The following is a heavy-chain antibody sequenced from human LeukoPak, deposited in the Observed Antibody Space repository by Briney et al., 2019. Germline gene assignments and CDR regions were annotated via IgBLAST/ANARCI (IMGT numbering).Heavy chain of an antibody. Sequence: GGSLRLSCAASGFTFSSYGMHWVRQAPGKGLEWVAFIRHDGSNKYYADSVKGRFTISRDNSKNTLYLQMNSLRAEDTAVYYCAKADGVTIFGVVIGAFDIWGQGTMVTVSS. CDR1: GFTFSSYG. CDR2: IRHDGSNK. J-gene: IGHJ3*02. V-gene: IGHV3-30*02. CDR3: AKADGVTIFGVVIGAFDI. D-gene: IGHD3-3*01.